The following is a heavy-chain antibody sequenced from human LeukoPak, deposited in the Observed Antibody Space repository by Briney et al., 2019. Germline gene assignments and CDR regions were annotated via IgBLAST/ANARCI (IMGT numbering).Heavy chain of an antibody. CDR3: ARGLSPRGYSYGYSPMYYFDY. V-gene: IGHV3-74*01. J-gene: IGHJ4*02. D-gene: IGHD5-18*01. CDR2: INSDGSST. CDR1: GFTFSSYW. Sequence: PGGSLRLSCAASGFTFSSYWMHWVRQAPGKGLVWVSRINSDGSSTSYADSVKGRFTISRDNAKNTLYLQMNSLRAEDTAVYYCARGLSPRGYSYGYSPMYYFDYWGQGTLVTVSS.